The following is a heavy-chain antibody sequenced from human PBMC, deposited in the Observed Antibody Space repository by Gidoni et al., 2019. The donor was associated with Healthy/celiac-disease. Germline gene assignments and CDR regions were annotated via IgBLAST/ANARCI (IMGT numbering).Heavy chain of an antibody. V-gene: IGHV3-21*01. Sequence: EVQLVESGGGLVKPGGSLRLSCAASGFTFSSYSMNWVRQAPGKGLEWVSSISSSGSTIYYADSVKGRFTISRDNAKNSLYLQMNSLRDEDTAVYYCARDSRFLEWLSNHYYGMDVWGQGTTVTVSS. J-gene: IGHJ6*02. CDR3: ARDSRFLEWLSNHYYGMDV. D-gene: IGHD3-3*01. CDR1: GFTFSSYS. CDR2: ISSSGSTI.